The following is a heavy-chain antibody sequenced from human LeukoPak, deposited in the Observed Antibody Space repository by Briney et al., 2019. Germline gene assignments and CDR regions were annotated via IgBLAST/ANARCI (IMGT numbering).Heavy chain of an antibody. CDR2: IGAYNGNT. CDR1: GYTFTSYG. Sequence: GASVKVSCKASGYTFTSYGISWVRQAPGQGLEWMGWIGAYNGNTNYAQKLQGRVTMTTDTSTSTAYMELRSLRSDDTAVYYCARRAGYYDSSGYYYITANFDYWGQGTLVTVSS. CDR3: ARRAGYYDSSGYYYITANFDY. J-gene: IGHJ4*02. V-gene: IGHV1-18*01. D-gene: IGHD3-22*01.